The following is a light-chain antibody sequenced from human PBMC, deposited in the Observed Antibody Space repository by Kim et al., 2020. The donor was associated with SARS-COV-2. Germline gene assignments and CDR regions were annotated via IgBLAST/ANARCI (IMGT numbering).Light chain of an antibody. Sequence: LSPGDRATLSCKTSQTISSNYLAWYQQTPGQAPRLLIYGASTRATDIPDRFSGGGSATDFTLTINRLEPEDFAVYFCHQYGDSPYTFGQGTKLEI. J-gene: IGKJ2*01. CDR3: HQYGDSPYT. CDR2: GAS. V-gene: IGKV3-20*01. CDR1: QTISSNY.